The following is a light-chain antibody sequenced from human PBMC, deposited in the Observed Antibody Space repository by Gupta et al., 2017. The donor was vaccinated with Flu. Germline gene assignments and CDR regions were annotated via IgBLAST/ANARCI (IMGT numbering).Light chain of an antibody. CDR2: DAS. V-gene: IGKV3-20*01. CDR3: QQYGSSPMYT. Sequence: TLALSAGERATLSCRASQNIINNNLAWYQQRPGQAPRLLIYDASSRATDIPDRFSGSGSGTDFTLTISRLEPEDFAFYYCQQYGSSPMYTFGQGTKLEIK. CDR1: QNIINNN. J-gene: IGKJ2*01.